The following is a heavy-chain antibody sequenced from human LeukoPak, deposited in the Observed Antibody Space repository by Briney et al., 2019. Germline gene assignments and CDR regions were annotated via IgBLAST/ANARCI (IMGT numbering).Heavy chain of an antibody. Sequence: GGSLRLSCAASGFTFSNYDMHWVRQATGRCLEWVSSIGTAADTYYPGSVKGRFTISRENAKKSLYLQMNSLRAGDTAVYYCARGPIVGITETKGYFDYWGQGILVTVSS. V-gene: IGHV3-13*01. D-gene: IGHD1-7*01. CDR3: ARGPIVGITETKGYFDY. CDR1: GFTFSNYD. J-gene: IGHJ4*02. CDR2: IGTAADT.